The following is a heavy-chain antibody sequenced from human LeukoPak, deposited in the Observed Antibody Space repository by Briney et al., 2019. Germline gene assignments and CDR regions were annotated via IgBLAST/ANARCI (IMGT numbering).Heavy chain of an antibody. D-gene: IGHD4-17*01. Sequence: PGGSLRLSCAASGFTFSSYEMNWVRQAPGKGLEWVSYISSSGSTIYYADSVKGRFTISRDNAKNSLYLQMNSLRAEDTAVYYCARVRTTVTVYYYYYMDVWGKGTTVTISS. CDR3: ARVRTTVTVYYYYYMDV. CDR1: GFTFSSYE. V-gene: IGHV3-48*03. CDR2: ISSSGSTI. J-gene: IGHJ6*03.